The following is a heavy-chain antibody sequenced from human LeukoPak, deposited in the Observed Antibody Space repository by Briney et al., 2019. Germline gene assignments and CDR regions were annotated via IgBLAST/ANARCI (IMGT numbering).Heavy chain of an antibody. V-gene: IGHV3-48*04. Sequence: GGSLRPSCAASGFTFSSYSMNWVRQAPGKGLEWVSYISSSSSTIYYADSVKGRFTISRDNAKNSLYLQMNSLRAEDTAVYYCARDLVAVYGYYTCDYWGQGTLVTVSS. CDR1: GFTFSSYS. D-gene: IGHD3-3*01. J-gene: IGHJ4*02. CDR3: ARDLVAVYGYYTCDY. CDR2: ISSSSSTI.